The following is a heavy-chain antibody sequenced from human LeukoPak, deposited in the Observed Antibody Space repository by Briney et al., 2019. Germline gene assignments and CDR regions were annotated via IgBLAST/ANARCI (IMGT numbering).Heavy chain of an antibody. D-gene: IGHD3-10*01. Sequence: SETLSLTCAVYGGSFSGYYWSWIRQPPGKGLEWIGEINHSGSTNYNPSLKSRVSISVDTSKNQFSLKLSSVTAADTAVYYCARGRRFTMVRGILFDYWGQGTLVTVSS. CDR2: INHSGST. J-gene: IGHJ4*02. V-gene: IGHV4-34*01. CDR3: ARGRRFTMVRGILFDY. CDR1: GGSFSGYY.